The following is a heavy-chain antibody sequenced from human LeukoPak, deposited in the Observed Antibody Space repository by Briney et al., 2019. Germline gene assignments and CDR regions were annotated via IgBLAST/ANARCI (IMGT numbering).Heavy chain of an antibody. J-gene: IGHJ3*02. V-gene: IGHV1-18*04. CDR1: GYTFTSDG. CDR2: ISAYNGNT. CDR3: AYSGGYDYWAFDI. D-gene: IGHD5-12*01. Sequence: GASVKVSCKASGYTFTSDGISWVRQAPGQGLEWRGWISAYNGNTNYAQTLQGRVTMTTDTSTSTAYMELRSLRSDDTAVYYCAYSGGYDYWAFDIWGQGTMVTVSS.